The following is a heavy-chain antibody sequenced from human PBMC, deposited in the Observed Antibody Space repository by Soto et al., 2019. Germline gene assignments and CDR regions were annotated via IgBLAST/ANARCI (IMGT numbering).Heavy chain of an antibody. Sequence: GGSLRLSCAASGFTFSSYSMNWVRQAPGKGLEWVSYISSKSSYIYEADSVKGRFTISRDNAKNSLYLQMNSLRAEDTAVYYCARGKVQGNDSLWDAWGQGTMVTVS. D-gene: IGHD2-15*01. CDR1: GFTFSSYS. CDR3: ARGKVQGNDSLWDA. J-gene: IGHJ6*02. V-gene: IGHV3-21*01. CDR2: ISSKSSYI.